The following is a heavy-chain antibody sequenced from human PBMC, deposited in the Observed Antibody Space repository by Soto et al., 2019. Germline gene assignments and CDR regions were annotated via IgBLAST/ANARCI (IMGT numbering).Heavy chain of an antibody. CDR3: ARDVRVWEARHAFDI. Sequence: EVQLVESGGGLVKPGGSLRLSCAASGFTFSSYSMNWVRQAPGKGLEWVSSISSSSSYIYYADSVKGRFTISRDNAKNRLTLQMNSLRAEDTAVYYCARDVRVWEARHAFDIWGQGTMVTVSS. D-gene: IGHD1-26*01. V-gene: IGHV3-21*01. CDR1: GFTFSSYS. CDR2: ISSSSSYI. J-gene: IGHJ3*02.